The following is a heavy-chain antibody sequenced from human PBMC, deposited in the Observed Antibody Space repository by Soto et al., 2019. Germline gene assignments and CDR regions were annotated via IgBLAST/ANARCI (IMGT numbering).Heavy chain of an antibody. CDR1: GFTFSDYY. V-gene: IGHV3-11*04. CDR3: AREQCSSTSCYSGYYYYYMDV. D-gene: IGHD2-2*01. J-gene: IGHJ6*03. CDR2: ISSSSSTI. Sequence: AGGSLRLSCAASGFTFSDYYMSWIRQAPGKGLEWVSYISSSSSTIYYADSVKGRFTISRDNAKNSLYLQMNSLRAEDTAVYYCAREQCSSTSCYSGYYYYYMDVWGKGTTVTVSS.